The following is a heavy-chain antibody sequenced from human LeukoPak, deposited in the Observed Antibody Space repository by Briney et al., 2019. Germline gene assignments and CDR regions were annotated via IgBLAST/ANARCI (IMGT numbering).Heavy chain of an antibody. V-gene: IGHV4-61*01. Sequence: SETLSLTCSVSGASLTSPTYYQWSWFRQPPGKGLELIGNLFSTGSATVNPSLKSRVTMSLDTSKSQFSLKLSSVTAADTAVYYCASSGGDLGDAFDIWGQGTMVTVSS. CDR2: LFSTGSA. CDR1: GASLTSPTYY. CDR3: ASSGGDLGDAFDI. J-gene: IGHJ3*02. D-gene: IGHD2-21*02.